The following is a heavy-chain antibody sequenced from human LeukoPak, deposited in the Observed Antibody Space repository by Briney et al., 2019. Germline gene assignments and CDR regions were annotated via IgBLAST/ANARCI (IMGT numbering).Heavy chain of an antibody. CDR2: ISGSGGST. V-gene: IGHV3-23*01. D-gene: IGHD1-26*01. CDR3: AKDLYSGSPGNPFDY. Sequence: PGGSLRLSCAASGFTFSSYAMSWVRQAPGKGLEWVSAISGSGGSTYYADSVKGRFTISRDNSKNTLYLQMNSLRDEDTAVYYCAKDLYSGSPGNPFDYWGQGTLVTVSS. J-gene: IGHJ4*02. CDR1: GFTFSSYA.